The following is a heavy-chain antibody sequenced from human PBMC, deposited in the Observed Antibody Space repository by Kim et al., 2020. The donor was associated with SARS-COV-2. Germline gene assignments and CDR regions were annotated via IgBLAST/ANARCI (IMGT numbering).Heavy chain of an antibody. CDR3: ARDLGADAFDI. Sequence: SETLSLTCTVSGGSISSYYWSWIRQPPGKGLEWIGYIYYSGSTNYNPSLKSRDTISVDTSKNQFSLKLSSVTAADTAVYYCARDLGADAFDIWGQGTMVTVSS. V-gene: IGHV4-59*13. CDR2: IYYSGST. J-gene: IGHJ3*02. CDR1: GGSISSYY. D-gene: IGHD7-27*01.